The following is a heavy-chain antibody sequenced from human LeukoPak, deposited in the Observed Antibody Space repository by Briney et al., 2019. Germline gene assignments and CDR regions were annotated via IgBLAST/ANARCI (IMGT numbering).Heavy chain of an antibody. Sequence: GRSLRLSCAASGFTFSSYGMHWVRQAPGKGLEWVAFIRYDGSNKYYADSVKGRFTISRDNSKNTLYLQMNSLRAEDTAVYYCAKINDIVVVPAADKDVWGKGTTVTVSS. J-gene: IGHJ6*04. CDR3: AKINDIVVVPAADKDV. CDR1: GFTFSSYG. D-gene: IGHD2-2*01. V-gene: IGHV3-30*02. CDR2: IRYDGSNK.